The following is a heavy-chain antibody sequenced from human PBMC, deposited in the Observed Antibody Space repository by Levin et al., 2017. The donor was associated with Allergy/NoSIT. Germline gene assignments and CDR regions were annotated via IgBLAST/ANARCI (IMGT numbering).Heavy chain of an antibody. CDR2: IYHSGST. V-gene: IGHV4-4*02. J-gene: IGHJ4*02. D-gene: IGHD3-3*01. CDR3: ARAKEVTIFGVVKSLDLDY. Sequence: SETLSLTCAVSGGSISSSNWWSWVRQPPGKGLEWIGEIYHSGSTNYNPSLKSRVTISVDKSKNQFSLKLSSVTAADTAVYYCARAKEVTIFGVVKSLDLDYWGQGTLVTVSS. CDR1: GGSISSSNW.